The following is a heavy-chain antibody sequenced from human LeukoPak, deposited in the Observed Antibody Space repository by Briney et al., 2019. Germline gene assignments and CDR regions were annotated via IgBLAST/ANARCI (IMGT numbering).Heavy chain of an antibody. CDR2: NNGDGSTT. CDR3: ARAPYDSSGSNDY. CDR1: GFSLSGYW. Sequence: PGGSLRLSCVASGFSLSGYWMYWVRQAPGKGLMYISRNNGDGSTTNYADVVKGRFTISRDNSKNTLYLQMNSLRAEDTAVYYCARAPYDSSGSNDYWGQGTLVTVSS. D-gene: IGHD3-22*01. J-gene: IGHJ4*02. V-gene: IGHV3-74*01.